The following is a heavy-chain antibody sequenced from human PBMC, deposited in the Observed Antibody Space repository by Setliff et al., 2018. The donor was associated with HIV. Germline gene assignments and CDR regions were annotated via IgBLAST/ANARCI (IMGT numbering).Heavy chain of an antibody. D-gene: IGHD3-16*02. CDR3: ALANIVSTARWNH. J-gene: IGHJ5*02. CDR2: INYSNGDT. Sequence: ASVKVSCKTSGYIFSGYYLHWLRRAPGQGLEWMGWINYSNGDTKFAENFQDRVTMTRDTSTSTVYMDLNRLTYDDTAVYYCALANIVSTARWNHWGRGTLVTVSS. CDR1: GYIFSGYY. V-gene: IGHV1-2*02.